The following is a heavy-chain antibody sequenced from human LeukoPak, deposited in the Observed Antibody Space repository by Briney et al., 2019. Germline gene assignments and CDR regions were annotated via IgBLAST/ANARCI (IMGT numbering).Heavy chain of an antibody. CDR1: GGSISSSSYY. CDR3: ARGCSSTSCSQSMDV. CDR2: IYYSGST. Sequence: SETLSLTCTVSGGSISSSSYYWGWIRQPPGKGLEWIGSIYYSGSTYYNPSLKSRVTISVDTSKNQFSLKLSSVTAADTAVYYCARGCSSTSCSQSMDVWGKGTTVTVSS. V-gene: IGHV4-39*01. J-gene: IGHJ6*03. D-gene: IGHD2-2*01.